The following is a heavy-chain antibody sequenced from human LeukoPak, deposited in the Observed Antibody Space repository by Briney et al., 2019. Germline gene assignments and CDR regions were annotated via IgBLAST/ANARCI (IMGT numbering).Heavy chain of an antibody. CDR2: ISYDGSNK. CDR1: GFTFSSYA. V-gene: IGHV3-30*18. Sequence: GGSLRLSCAASGFTFSSYAMSWVRQAPGKGLEWVAVISYDGSNKYYADSVKGRFTISRDISKNTLYLQMNSLRAEDTAVYYCAKKACSSTSCYPDWENYFDYWGQGTLVTVSS. D-gene: IGHD2-2*01. CDR3: AKKACSSTSCYPDWENYFDY. J-gene: IGHJ4*02.